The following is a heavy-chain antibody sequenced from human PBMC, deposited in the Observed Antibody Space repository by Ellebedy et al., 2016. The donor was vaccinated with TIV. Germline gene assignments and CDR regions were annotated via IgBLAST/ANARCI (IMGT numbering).Heavy chain of an antibody. CDR2: IYQSGST. Sequence: SETLSLTCTVSGGSISSGDYYWSWIRQPPGKGLEWIGYIYQSGSTYYNPSLKSRVTISEHTSKNQFSLRANSLTAADTAVYYCARHSPAVNGLITLIGPNAFDIWGQGTMVTVSS. V-gene: IGHV4-30-4*01. J-gene: IGHJ3*02. CDR1: GGSISSGDYY. CDR3: ARHSPAVNGLITLIGPNAFDI. D-gene: IGHD3-22*01.